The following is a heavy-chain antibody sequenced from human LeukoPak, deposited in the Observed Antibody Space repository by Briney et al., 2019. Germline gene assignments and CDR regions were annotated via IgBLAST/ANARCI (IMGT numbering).Heavy chain of an antibody. D-gene: IGHD3-16*01. Sequence: GGSLRPSCAGSGFTFNNFAMSWVRQAPRKGLEWVSSISGRGGSTYYADSLRGRFIISRDNSKNTLYLQMNSLRDEDTAFYYCALTYDFFNGGTVGDYWGQGALVTVSS. CDR3: ALTYDFFNGGTVGDY. V-gene: IGHV3-23*01. J-gene: IGHJ4*02. CDR2: ISGRGGST. CDR1: GFTFNNFA.